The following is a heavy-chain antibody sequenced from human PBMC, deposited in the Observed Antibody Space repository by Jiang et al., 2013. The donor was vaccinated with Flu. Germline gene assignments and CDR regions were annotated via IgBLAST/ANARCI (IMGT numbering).Heavy chain of an antibody. J-gene: IGHJ5*02. Sequence: LLKPSETLSLTCTVSGGSISSYYWSWIRQPPGRGLEWIGYIYYTGSTNYNPSLKSRVIISVDTSMNQFSLKLSSVTAADTAVYYCARVGDWNGYFTCWFDPWGQGTLVTVSS. CDR3: ARVGDWNGYFTCWFDP. CDR1: GGSISSYY. CDR2: IYYTGST. V-gene: IGHV4-59*01. D-gene: IGHD3-3*01.